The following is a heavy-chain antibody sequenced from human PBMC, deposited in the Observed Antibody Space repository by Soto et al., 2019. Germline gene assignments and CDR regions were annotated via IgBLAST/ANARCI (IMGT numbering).Heavy chain of an antibody. D-gene: IGHD1-1*01. Sequence: SETLSLTCTVSGGSISSYYWSWIRQPPGKGLEWIGNIYYSGATNYNPSLKSRVTMSVDTSMNQFSLKLRFVTAADSAIYYCAREDRDDNRGPGNWGQGTLVTVSS. J-gene: IGHJ1*01. CDR1: GGSISSYY. CDR3: AREDRDDNRGPGN. CDR2: IYYSGAT. V-gene: IGHV4-4*08.